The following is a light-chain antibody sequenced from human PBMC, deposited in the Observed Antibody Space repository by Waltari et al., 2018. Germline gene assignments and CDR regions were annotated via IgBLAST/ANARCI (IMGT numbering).Light chain of an antibody. Sequence: QSALTQPASVSGSPGQSITISCTGTSSAIGYYEYVSWYQQHPGKAPKLIIYDVSERPSGVSNRFSGSKSGNTASLTISGLQAEDEADYYCSSFTSTNTLLFGGGTKLTVL. CDR2: DVS. CDR1: SSAIGYYEY. CDR3: SSFTSTNTLL. J-gene: IGLJ2*01. V-gene: IGLV2-14*03.